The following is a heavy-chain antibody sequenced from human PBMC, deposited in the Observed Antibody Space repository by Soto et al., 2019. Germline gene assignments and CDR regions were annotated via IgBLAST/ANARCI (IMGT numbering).Heavy chain of an antibody. CDR3: ARGGLKDGYNYSFDY. CDR1: GDSVSSNSAT. Sequence: SQTLSLTCAISGDSVSSNSATWNWIRQSPSRGLEWLGRTYYRSKWNNDYGLSVKSRITINPDTSKNQFSLHLNSVTPEDTAVYYCARGGLKDGYNYSFDYWGQGTLVTGSS. J-gene: IGHJ4*02. V-gene: IGHV6-1*01. CDR2: TYYRSKWNN. D-gene: IGHD1-1*01.